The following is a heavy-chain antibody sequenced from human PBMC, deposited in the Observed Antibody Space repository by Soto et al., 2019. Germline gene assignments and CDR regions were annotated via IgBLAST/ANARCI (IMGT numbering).Heavy chain of an antibody. V-gene: IGHV4-31*03. CDR3: AGGYCYDSTGLDY. D-gene: IGHD3-22*01. Sequence: PLQTQSLTCTVSDVSSISGGYYWTMIRQHPQKGLEWIGHIYYSGSTYYNPSLKSRVTVSVDTSKNQFSLKLSSVTAADTSVYYCAGGYCYDSTGLDYRVQGTLVTVFS. CDR2: IYYSGST. CDR1: DVSSISGGYY. J-gene: IGHJ4*02.